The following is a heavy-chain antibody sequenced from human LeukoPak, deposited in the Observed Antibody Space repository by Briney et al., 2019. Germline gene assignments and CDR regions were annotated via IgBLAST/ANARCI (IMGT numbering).Heavy chain of an antibody. Sequence: ASVKVSCKASGYTFTSYDINWVRQATGQGLEWMGWMNPNSGNTGYAQKFQGRVTMTRNTSISTAYMELSRLRSDDTAVYYCARSIAARPPYYYYMDVWGKGTTVTVSS. CDR2: MNPNSGNT. J-gene: IGHJ6*03. V-gene: IGHV1-8*01. CDR1: GYTFTSYD. CDR3: ARSIAARPPYYYYMDV. D-gene: IGHD6-6*01.